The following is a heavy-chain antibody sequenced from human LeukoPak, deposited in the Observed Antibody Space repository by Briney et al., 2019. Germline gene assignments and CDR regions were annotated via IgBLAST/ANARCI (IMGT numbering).Heavy chain of an antibody. CDR2: ISLSGYT. CDR1: GGSITTTNY. Sequence: SGTLSLTCGVSGGSITTTNYWSWVRQSPGRGLEWIGEISLSGYTGFNPSLRGRVTMSLDESKNHLSLTLTSVTAADTAVYYCARSVVVTATLRYHYGMDVWGQGTTVTVSS. D-gene: IGHD2-21*02. J-gene: IGHJ6*02. V-gene: IGHV4-4*02. CDR3: ARSVVVTATLRYHYGMDV.